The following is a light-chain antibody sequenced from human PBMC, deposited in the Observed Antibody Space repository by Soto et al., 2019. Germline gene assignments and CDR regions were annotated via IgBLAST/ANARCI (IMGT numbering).Light chain of an antibody. CDR2: DVS. CDR1: SSDVGGYNY. V-gene: IGLV2-11*01. Sequence: QSALTQPRSVSGSPGQSVTISCTGTSSDVGGYNYVSWYQQHPGKAPKVMIYDVSGRPSGVPDRFSGSKSGNTASLTISGLQAEDEADYYCCSYAGSPRYVFGTGTNSPS. J-gene: IGLJ1*01. CDR3: CSYAGSPRYV.